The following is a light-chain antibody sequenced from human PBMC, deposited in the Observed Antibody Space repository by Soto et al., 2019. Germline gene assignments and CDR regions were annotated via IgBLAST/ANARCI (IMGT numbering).Light chain of an antibody. CDR2: EVS. J-gene: IGLJ2*01. Sequence: QSALTQPASVSGSPGQSITISCTGTSSDVGGYNYVSWYQQHPGKAPKLMIYEVSNRPSGVSNRFSGSKSGNTASLTISGLQAEDEGDYYCSSYAGSNNLHVLFGGGTKLTVL. CDR3: SSYAGSNNLHVL. CDR1: SSDVGGYNY. V-gene: IGLV2-14*01.